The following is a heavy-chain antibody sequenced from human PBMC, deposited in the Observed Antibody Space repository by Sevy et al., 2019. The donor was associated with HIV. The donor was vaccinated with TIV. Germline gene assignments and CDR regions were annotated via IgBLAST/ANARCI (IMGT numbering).Heavy chain of an antibody. D-gene: IGHD3-22*01. J-gene: IGHJ4*02. CDR3: ARGGDFNDRSAKSDFDY. CDR1: GFTFSNYC. V-gene: IGHV3-33*01. Sequence: GGSLRLSCAASGFTFSNYCMHWVRQAPGKGLEWVAVIWNDGSNKYYADSVKGRFTISRDNSKNPLYLQMNSLRVEDTAVYFCARGGDFNDRSAKSDFDYWGQGTMVTVSS. CDR2: IWNDGSNK.